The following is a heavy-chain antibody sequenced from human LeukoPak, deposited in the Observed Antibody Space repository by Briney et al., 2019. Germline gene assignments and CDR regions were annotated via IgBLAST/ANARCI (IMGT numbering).Heavy chain of an antibody. CDR1: GFTFSSYA. V-gene: IGHV3-23*01. CDR3: AKDLGYTTYGYYFDY. J-gene: IGHJ4*02. Sequence: GGSLRLPCTASGFTFSSYAMNWGRQAPGEGLEWVSGIGAGGTFTYYADSVKGRFTISRDNSRNTLYLQMNSLRADDTAVYYCAKDLGYTTYGYYFDYWGQGTLVTVSS. CDR2: IGAGGTFT. D-gene: IGHD4-11*01.